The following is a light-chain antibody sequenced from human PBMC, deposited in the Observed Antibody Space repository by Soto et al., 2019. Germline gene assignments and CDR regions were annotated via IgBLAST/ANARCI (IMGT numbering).Light chain of an antibody. J-gene: IGKJ1*01. CDR3: QQYYSSPRT. CDR2: WAS. CDR1: QSALYNFNNKNY. V-gene: IGKV4-1*01. Sequence: DIVMTQSPDSLAVSLGERATINCKSSQSALYNFNNKNYIAWYQHKPGQPPKLLVYWASTRAPGVPDRFSGSGSGTDFTLTISSLQAEDVAVYYCQQYYSSPRTFGQGTKVEI.